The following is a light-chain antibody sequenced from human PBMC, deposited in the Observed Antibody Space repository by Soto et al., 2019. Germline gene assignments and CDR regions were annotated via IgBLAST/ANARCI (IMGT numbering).Light chain of an antibody. CDR3: QQYGYSPPWT. V-gene: IGKV3-20*01. Sequence: EFVLTQSPGARSLSPGDTATLSCRASQSVSSYLAWYQQRPGQAPRLLIFDASSRATGIPDRFSGSGSGTDFTLTISSLEPEDSAVYYCQQYGYSPPWTFGQGSKVDI. CDR2: DAS. J-gene: IGKJ1*01. CDR1: QSVSSY.